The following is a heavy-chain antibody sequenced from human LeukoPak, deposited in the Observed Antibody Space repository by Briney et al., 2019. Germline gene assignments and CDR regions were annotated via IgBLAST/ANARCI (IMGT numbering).Heavy chain of an antibody. CDR3: ATTKGDYDFWSGSSFWFDP. D-gene: IGHD3-3*01. CDR1: GYTLTELS. Sequence: EASVKVSFKVSGYTLTELSMHWVRQAPGKGLERVGGFDPEDGETIYAQKFQGRVTMTEDTSTDTAYMELSSLRSEDTAVYYCATTKGDYDFWSGSSFWFDPWGQGTLVTVSS. CDR2: FDPEDGET. J-gene: IGHJ5*02. V-gene: IGHV1-24*01.